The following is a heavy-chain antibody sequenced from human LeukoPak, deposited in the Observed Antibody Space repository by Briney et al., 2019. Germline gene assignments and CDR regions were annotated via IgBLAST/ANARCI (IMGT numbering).Heavy chain of an antibody. CDR3: ARDRKGGNTSAPLYYFDY. V-gene: IGHV4-30-2*01. D-gene: IGHD4-23*01. Sequence: SETLSLTFTVSGGSISSGGYYWSWIRQPPGKGLEWIGYIYHSGSTYYNPSLKSRVTISVDRSKNQFSLKLSSVTAADTAVYYCARDRKGGNTSAPLYYFDYWGQGTLVTVSS. CDR1: GGSISSGGYY. CDR2: IYHSGST. J-gene: IGHJ4*02.